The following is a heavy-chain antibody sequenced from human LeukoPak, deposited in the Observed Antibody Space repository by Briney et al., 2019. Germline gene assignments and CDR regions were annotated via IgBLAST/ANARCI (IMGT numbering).Heavy chain of an antibody. CDR1: GDSISTTSVY. CDR2: TYYSGST. J-gene: IGHJ5*02. CDR3: ARWDYDILTGYPHWFDP. D-gene: IGHD3-9*01. V-gene: IGHV4-39*07. Sequence: SETLSLTCTVSGDSISTTSVYWGWIRQPPGKGLDCLGPTYYSGSTYNPSLKSRVTMSVDTSKNQFSLKLSSVTAADTAVYYCARWDYDILTGYPHWFDPWGQGTLVTVSS.